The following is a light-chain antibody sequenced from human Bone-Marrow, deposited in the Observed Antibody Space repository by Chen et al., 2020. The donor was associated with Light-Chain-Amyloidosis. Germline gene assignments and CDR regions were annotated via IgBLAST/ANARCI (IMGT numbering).Light chain of an antibody. Sequence: SYELTQPPSVSVSPGQTARITCSGDDLPTKYAYWYQQKPGPAPVLVIHSDTERPSGISERFSGSSSGTTATLTISGVQAADEAAYHCQSADSSGTYEVIFGGGTKLTVL. CDR3: QSADSSGTYEVI. CDR2: SDT. CDR1: DLPTKY. V-gene: IGLV3-25*03. J-gene: IGLJ2*01.